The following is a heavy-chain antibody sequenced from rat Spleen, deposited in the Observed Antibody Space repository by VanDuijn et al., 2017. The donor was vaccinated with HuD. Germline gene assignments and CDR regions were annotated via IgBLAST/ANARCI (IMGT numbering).Heavy chain of an antibody. Sequence: QVQLRESGPGLVQPSQTLSLTCTVSGFPLSNYGVIWVRQPPGKGLEWMGLIWGNGNTNYNSALKARLSISRDTSKTQVFLKVNRLKTEDTGIYYCTRVNPYFDYWGQGVMVTVSS. V-gene: IGHV2-13*01. D-gene: IGHD1-11*01. CDR3: TRVNPYFDY. CDR2: IWGNGNT. CDR1: GFPLSNYG. J-gene: IGHJ2*01.